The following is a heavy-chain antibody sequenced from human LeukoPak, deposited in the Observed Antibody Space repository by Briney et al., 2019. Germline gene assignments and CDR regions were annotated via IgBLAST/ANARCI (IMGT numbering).Heavy chain of an antibody. J-gene: IGHJ2*01. D-gene: IGHD2-15*01. CDR3: ARARATRWYFDL. CDR1: GLTFSHYY. V-gene: IGHV3-11*04. CDR2: ISSGGSTI. Sequence: SGGSLRLSCAASGLTFSHYYMSWIRQAPGKGLEWVSHISSGGSTIYDADSVKGRFTISRDNAKSSLYLQMDSLRAEDTAVYYGARARATRWYFDLWGRGTLVTVSS.